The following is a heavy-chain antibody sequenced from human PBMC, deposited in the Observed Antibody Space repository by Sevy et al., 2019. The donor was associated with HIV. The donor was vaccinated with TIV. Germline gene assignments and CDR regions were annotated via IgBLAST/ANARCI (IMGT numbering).Heavy chain of an antibody. CDR1: GFPFSNYA. CDR2: LIGGGSRT. J-gene: IGHJ6*02. Sequence: GESLKISCAASGFPFSNYAMSWVRQAPGKGLEWVSTLIGGGSRTYYADSVTGRFIISRDNSRNSLYLQMNSLRAEDTAIYYGAKRRVQSGLSGGGANFGMDVCGRGTTVTVSS. CDR3: AKRRVQSGLSGGGANFGMDV. D-gene: IGHD2-8*02. V-gene: IGHV3-23*01.